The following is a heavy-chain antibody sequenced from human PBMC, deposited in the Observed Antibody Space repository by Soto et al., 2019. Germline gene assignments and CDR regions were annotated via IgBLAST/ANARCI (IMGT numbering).Heavy chain of an antibody. CDR1: RFTFIKYG. D-gene: IGHD3-3*01. J-gene: IGHJ6*02. CDR2: ISDDGSNK. V-gene: IGHV3-30*18. Sequence: GWSLSLACAAYRFTFIKYGMHWVRQAPGKGLEWVAFISDDGSNKYYADSMKGRFTMSRDNSKSTLYLQMSSLRVEDTAVYYCTKRRNVLRFLEWSSGMEVWGQGTTVTVSS. CDR3: TKRRNVLRFLEWSSGMEV.